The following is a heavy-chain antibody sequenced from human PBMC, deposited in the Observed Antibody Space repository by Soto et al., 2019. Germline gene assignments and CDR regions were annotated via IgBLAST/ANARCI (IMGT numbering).Heavy chain of an antibody. CDR1: NGSINNYY. CDR2: VYXXXXX. CDR3: ARAPRDAIPDY. J-gene: IGHJ4*02. Sequence: TSETLSLTCTVSNGSINNYYWTWIRQSPGKGLEXXGXVYXXXXXNXXPSLKSRVTISIHTSKSQFSLRLSSVTAADTAVYYCARAPRDAIPDYWGQGTLVTVSS. V-gene: IGHV4-59*12. D-gene: IGHD2-2*01.